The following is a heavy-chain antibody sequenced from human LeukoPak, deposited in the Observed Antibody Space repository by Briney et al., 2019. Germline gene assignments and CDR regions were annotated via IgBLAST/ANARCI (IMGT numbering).Heavy chain of an antibody. D-gene: IGHD5-12*01. CDR1: GFTVSSNY. CDR3: ARVLVAGGYLYFQH. V-gene: IGHV3-23*01. CDR2: IIGSGGST. Sequence: GGSLRLSCAASGFTVSSNYMSWVRQAPGKGLEWISTIIGSGGSTYYAVSVRGRFTISRDNSKNTLYLQMNSLRAEDTAVYYCARVLVAGGYLYFQHWGQGTLVTVSS. J-gene: IGHJ1*01.